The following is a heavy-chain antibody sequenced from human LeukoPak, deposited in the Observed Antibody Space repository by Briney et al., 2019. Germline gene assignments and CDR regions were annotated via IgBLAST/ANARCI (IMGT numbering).Heavy chain of an antibody. CDR3: ARDPGRFGDYTWPSALDY. V-gene: IGHV1-69*04. CDR1: GGTFSSSA. D-gene: IGHD4-17*01. CDR2: TIPVLGIA. J-gene: IGHJ4*02. Sequence: GASVKVSCKASGGTFSSSALIWVRQAPGQGLEWMGRTIPVLGIANSAQKFQGRLTISADKSTSTAYMELSSLRSEDTAVYYCARDPGRFGDYTWPSALDYWGQGTLVTVSS.